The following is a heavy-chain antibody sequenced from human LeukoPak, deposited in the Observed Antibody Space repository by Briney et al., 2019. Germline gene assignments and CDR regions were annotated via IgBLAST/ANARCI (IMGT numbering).Heavy chain of an antibody. J-gene: IGHJ4*02. CDR3: ARRPAGTRTFDY. CDR1: GYSFTSYW. V-gene: IGHV5-51*01. D-gene: IGHD1-7*01. CDR2: IYGADYTT. Sequence: GLSLQISCQGSGYSFTSYWIGWVRPMPGKGLEWMGVIYGADYTTIYSPPFHGQITISADKSISTAYLQWTSLKASDTAMYYCARRPAGTRTFDYWGQGALVTVSS.